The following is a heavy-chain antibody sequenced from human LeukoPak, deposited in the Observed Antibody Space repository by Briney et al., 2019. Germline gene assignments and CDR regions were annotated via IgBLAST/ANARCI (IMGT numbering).Heavy chain of an antibody. CDR2: IYHSGST. Sequence: SETLSLTCAVSGGSISSSNWWSWVRQPPGKGLEWIGEIYHSGSTNYNPSLKSRVTISVDKSKNQFSPKLSSVTAADTAVYYCARGRGSSSWSTYVDFDYWGQGTLVTVSS. D-gene: IGHD6-13*01. V-gene: IGHV4-4*02. J-gene: IGHJ4*02. CDR3: ARGRGSSSWSTYVDFDY. CDR1: GGSISSSNW.